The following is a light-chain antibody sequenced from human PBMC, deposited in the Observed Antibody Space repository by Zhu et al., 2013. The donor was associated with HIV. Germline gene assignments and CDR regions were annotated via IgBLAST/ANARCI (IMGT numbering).Light chain of an antibody. Sequence: SYEVTQPPSMSVSPGQTTTITCSGDKLGQKYAAWYQQRPGQSPVLVIFHDSKRPSGVPDRFSGSKSGTSASLAISGLRSEDEADYYCAAWDDSLSGWVFGGGTKLTVL. CDR3: AAWDDSLSGWV. V-gene: IGLV3-1*01. CDR2: HDS. J-gene: IGLJ3*02. CDR1: KLGQKY.